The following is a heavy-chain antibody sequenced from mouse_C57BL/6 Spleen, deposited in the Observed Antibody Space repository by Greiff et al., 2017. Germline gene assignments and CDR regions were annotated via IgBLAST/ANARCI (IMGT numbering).Heavy chain of an antibody. CDR3: ARASYGNYIYWYFDI. CDR1: GFTFSSYA. V-gene: IGHV5-4*03. Sequence: EVKLMESGGGLVKPGGSLKLSCAASGFTFSSYAMSWVRQTPEKRLEWVATISDGGSYTYYPDNVKGRFTISRDNAKNNLYLQMSHLKSEDTAMYYCARASYGNYIYWYFDIWGTGTTVTVSS. CDR2: ISDGGSYT. J-gene: IGHJ1*03. D-gene: IGHD2-10*01.